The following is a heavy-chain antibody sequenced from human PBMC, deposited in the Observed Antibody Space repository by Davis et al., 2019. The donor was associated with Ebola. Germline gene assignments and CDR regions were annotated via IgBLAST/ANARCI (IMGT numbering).Heavy chain of an antibody. Sequence: GESLKISCASSGFTFSHYAMSWVRQAPGKGLEWVSAISGSGGRIHYADSVKDRLTISRDNSNNTLYLHMQSLRAEDTAIYYCAKCRRVGVKEPYDHWGQGTLVTVSS. CDR1: GFTFSHYA. J-gene: IGHJ4*02. V-gene: IGHV3-23*01. CDR3: AKCRRVGVKEPYDH. D-gene: IGHD1-26*01. CDR2: ISGSGGRI.